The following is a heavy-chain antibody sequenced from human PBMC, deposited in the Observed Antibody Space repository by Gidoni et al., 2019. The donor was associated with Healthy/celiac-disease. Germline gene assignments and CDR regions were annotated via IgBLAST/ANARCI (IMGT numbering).Heavy chain of an antibody. CDR3: TKDRKYSSSSVLSYFDY. D-gene: IGHD6-6*01. V-gene: IGHV3-30*18. J-gene: IGHJ4*02. CDR2: ISYDGSNK. CDR1: GFTFSSYG. Sequence: QVQLVESGGGVVQPGRSLRLSCAASGFTFSSYGMHWVRQAPGKGLEWVAVISYDGSNKYYADSVKGRFTISRDNSKNTLYLQMNSLRAEDTAVYYCTKDRKYSSSSVLSYFDYWGQGTLVTVSS.